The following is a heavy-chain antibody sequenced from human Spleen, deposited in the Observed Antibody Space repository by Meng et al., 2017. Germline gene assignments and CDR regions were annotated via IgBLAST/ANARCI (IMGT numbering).Heavy chain of an antibody. CDR2: ISGSGGNT. J-gene: IGHJ4*02. Sequence: GGSLRLSCAASGFTFDDYPMHWVRQAPGKGLEWVSAISGSGGNTYYADSVKGRFTISRDNSKNTLYLQMNSLRAEDTAVYYCAKSDSGSGSYYISVYWGQGTLVTVSS. CDR3: AKSDSGSGSYYISVY. CDR1: GFTFDDYP. V-gene: IGHV3-23*01. D-gene: IGHD3-10*01.